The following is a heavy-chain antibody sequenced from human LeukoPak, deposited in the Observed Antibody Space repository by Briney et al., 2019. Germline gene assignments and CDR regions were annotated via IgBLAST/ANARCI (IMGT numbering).Heavy chain of an antibody. CDR2: IYYSGST. D-gene: IGHD6-19*01. CDR1: GVSISSYY. V-gene: IGHV4-59*01. Sequence: SETLSLTCTVSGVSISSYYWSWIRQPPGKGLEWIGYIYYSGSTNYNPSLKSRVTISVDTSKNQFSLKLSSVTAADTAVYYCARAQWLVPYYFDYWGQGTLVTVSS. CDR3: ARAQWLVPYYFDY. J-gene: IGHJ4*02.